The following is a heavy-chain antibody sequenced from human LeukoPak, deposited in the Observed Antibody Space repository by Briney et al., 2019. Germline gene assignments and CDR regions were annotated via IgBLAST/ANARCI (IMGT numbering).Heavy chain of an antibody. V-gene: IGHV4-38-2*01. J-gene: IGHJ5*02. CDR2: IYHSGST. Sequence: PSETLSLTCAVSGYSISSGYYWGWIRQPPGKGLEWIGSIYHSGSTYYNPSLKSRVTISVDTSKNQFSLWLSSVTAADTAVYYCARHDADYGRSLNWFDPWGQGTLVTVSS. CDR1: GYSISSGYY. CDR3: ARHDADYGRSLNWFDP. D-gene: IGHD4-17*01.